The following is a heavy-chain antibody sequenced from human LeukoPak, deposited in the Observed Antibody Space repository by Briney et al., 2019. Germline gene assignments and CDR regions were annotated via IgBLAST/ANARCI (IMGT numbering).Heavy chain of an antibody. D-gene: IGHD3-22*01. CDR3: AKGTTYYYDSSENWFDP. V-gene: IGHV3-33*06. CDR1: GFTFSSYG. CDR2: IWYDGSNK. J-gene: IGHJ5*02. Sequence: GRSLRLSCAASGFTFSSYGMHWVRQAPGKGLEWVAVIWYDGSNKYYADSVKGRFTISRDNSKNTLYLQMNSLRAEDTAVYYCAKGTTYYYDSSENWFDPWGQGTLVTVPS.